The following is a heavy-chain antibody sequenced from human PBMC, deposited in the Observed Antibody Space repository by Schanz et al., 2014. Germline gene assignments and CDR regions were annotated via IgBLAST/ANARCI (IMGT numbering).Heavy chain of an antibody. D-gene: IGHD2-21*01. V-gene: IGHV1-69*04. CDR1: GGTFSSFG. CDR2: IIPSLCLA. CDR3: ARDRLECGAECYSVEVFEI. Sequence: QLQLVQSGAEVKKPGSSVKVSCKLSGGTFSSFGINWVRQAPGQGLEWMGRIIPSLCLAKYEQKFQDKVTITAGTSPATAYMELSGLRSEDTAVYYCARDRLECGAECYSVEVFEIWGQGTLVIVSS. J-gene: IGHJ4*02.